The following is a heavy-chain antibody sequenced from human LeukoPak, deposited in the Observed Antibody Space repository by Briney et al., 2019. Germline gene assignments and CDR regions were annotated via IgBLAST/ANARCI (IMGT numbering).Heavy chain of an antibody. Sequence: ASVKVSCKASGGTFSSYAISWVRQAPGQGLEWMGGIIPIFGTANYAQKFQGRVTITTDESTSTAYMELSSLRSEDTAVYYCARDRAQAAAIPRYAFDIWGQGTMVTVSS. D-gene: IGHD2-2*02. CDR1: GGTFSSYA. CDR3: ARDRAQAAAIPRYAFDI. V-gene: IGHV1-69*05. CDR2: IIPIFGTA. J-gene: IGHJ3*02.